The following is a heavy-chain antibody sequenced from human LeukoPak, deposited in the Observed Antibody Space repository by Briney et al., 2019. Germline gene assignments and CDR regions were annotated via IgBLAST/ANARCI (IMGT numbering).Heavy chain of an antibody. J-gene: IGHJ5*02. CDR3: ARVRFGWFDP. D-gene: IGHD3-16*01. V-gene: IGHV4-39*07. CDR2: IYYSGST. Sequence: SETLSLTCTVSGGSISSSSYYWGWIRQPPGKGLEWIGSIYYSGSTYYNPSLKSRVTISVDTSKNQFSLKLSSVTAADTAVYYCARVRFGWFDPWGQGTLVTVSS. CDR1: GGSISSSSYY.